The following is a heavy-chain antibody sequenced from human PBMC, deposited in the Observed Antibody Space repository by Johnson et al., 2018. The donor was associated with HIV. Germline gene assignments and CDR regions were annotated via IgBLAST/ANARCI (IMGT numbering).Heavy chain of an antibody. CDR3: AKDPKGSGWYSSRAFDV. CDR2: ILYDGSNK. CDR1: GFTFSSYA. V-gene: IGHV3-30-3*01. D-gene: IGHD6-19*01. J-gene: IGHJ3*01. Sequence: QVQLVESGGGVVQPGRSLRLSCAASGFTFSSYAMHWVRQAPGKGLEWVAGILYDGSNKYYADSVKGQFTISRDNSKNTLYLQMNSLRAEDTAVYYCAKDPKGSGWYSSRAFDVWGQGTMVTVSS.